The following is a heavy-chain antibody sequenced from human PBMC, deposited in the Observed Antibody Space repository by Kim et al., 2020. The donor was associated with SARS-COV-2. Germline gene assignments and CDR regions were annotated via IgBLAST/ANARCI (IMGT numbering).Heavy chain of an antibody. CDR1: GFTFSSYG. CDR2: ISYDGSNK. D-gene: IGHD6-6*01. J-gene: IGHJ1*01. CDR3: AKEGSSSSPSGGGVGN. V-gene: IGHV3-30*18. Sequence: GGSLRLSCAASGFTFSSYGMHWVRQAPGKGLEWVAVISYDGSNKYYADSVKGRFTISRDNSKNTLYLQMNSLRAEDTAVYYCAKEGSSSSPSGGGVGNWG.